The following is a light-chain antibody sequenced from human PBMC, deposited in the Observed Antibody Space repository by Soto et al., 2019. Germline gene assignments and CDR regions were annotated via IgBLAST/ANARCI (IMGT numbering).Light chain of an antibody. V-gene: IGKV3-15*01. J-gene: IGKJ4*01. Sequence: EIVMTQSPASLSVSPGERATLSCRASQSVSSNLAWYQQKPAQAPRLLIFGASTRATGIPARFSGSGSGTEFTLIISSLQSEDFAVYYCQQYANWPTFGGGTKVEIK. CDR3: QQYANWPT. CDR1: QSVSSN. CDR2: GAS.